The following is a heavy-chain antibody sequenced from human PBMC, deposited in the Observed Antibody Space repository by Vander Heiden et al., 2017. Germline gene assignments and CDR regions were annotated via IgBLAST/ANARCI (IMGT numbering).Heavy chain of an antibody. CDR2: ISDDGSNK. D-gene: IGHD3-22*01. CDR3: ARDQGNSGCSDN. CDR1: GLPFSNYA. J-gene: IGHJ4*02. V-gene: IGHV3-30-3*01. Sequence: QVQLVESGGGVAQPGRSLRLAWAAAGLPFSNYAVHWVRQAPGKGLEWVAVISDDGSNKYYADSVKGRFTISRDNSKNTLFLQMNSLRTEDTAMYYCARDQGNSGCSDNWGQGTLVTVPS.